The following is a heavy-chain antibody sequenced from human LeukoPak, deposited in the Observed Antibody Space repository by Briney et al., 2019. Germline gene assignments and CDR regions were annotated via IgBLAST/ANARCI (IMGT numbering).Heavy chain of an antibody. Sequence: SETLSLTCAVYGGSFSGYYWSWIRQPPGKGLEWIGYIYYSGSTNYNPSLKSRVTISVDTSKNQFSLKLSSVTAADTAVYYCARHQRIAAANQPIDYWGQGTLVTVSS. CDR1: GGSFSGYY. CDR2: IYYSGST. CDR3: ARHQRIAAANQPIDY. V-gene: IGHV4-59*08. J-gene: IGHJ4*02. D-gene: IGHD6-13*01.